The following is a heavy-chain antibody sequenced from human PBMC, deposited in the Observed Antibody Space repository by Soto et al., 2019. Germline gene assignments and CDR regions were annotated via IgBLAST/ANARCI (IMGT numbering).Heavy chain of an antibody. Sequence: ESGGGLVQPGRSLRLSCAASGFTFDDYAMHWVRQAPGKGLEWVSGISWNSGSIGYADSVKGRFTISRDNAKNSLYLQMNSLRAEDTALYYCAKDRRATLFSGWFDPWGQGTLVTVSS. CDR2: ISWNSGSI. V-gene: IGHV3-9*01. CDR1: GFTFDDYA. D-gene: IGHD5-12*01. CDR3: AKDRRATLFSGWFDP. J-gene: IGHJ5*02.